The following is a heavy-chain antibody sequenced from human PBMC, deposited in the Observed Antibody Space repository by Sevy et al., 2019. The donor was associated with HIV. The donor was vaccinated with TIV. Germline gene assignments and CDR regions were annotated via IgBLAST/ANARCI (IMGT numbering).Heavy chain of an antibody. J-gene: IGHJ3*02. CDR2: ISSSSSYI. CDR3: ARAQYSSGWYGRSAFDI. D-gene: IGHD6-19*01. CDR1: GFTFSSYS. Sequence: GGSLRLSCAASGFTFSSYSMNWVRQAPGKGLEWVSSISSSSSYIYYAHSVKGRFTISRDNAKNSLYLQMNSLRAEDTAVYYCARAQYSSGWYGRSAFDIWGQGTMVTVSS. V-gene: IGHV3-21*01.